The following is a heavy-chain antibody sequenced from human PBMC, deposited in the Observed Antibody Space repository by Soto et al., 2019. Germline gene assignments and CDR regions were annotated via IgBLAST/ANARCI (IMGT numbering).Heavy chain of an antibody. J-gene: IGHJ4*02. CDR1: GFTLTRYS. CDR3: ARESEDLTSNFDY. CDR2: TSSTTNYI. Sequence: PGGSLRLSCAASGFTLTRYSMNWVRQAPGKGLEWVSSTSSTTNYIYYGDSMKGRFTISRDNAKNSLYLEMNSLRAEDTAVYYCARESEDLTSNFDYWGQGTLVTVSS. V-gene: IGHV3-21*06.